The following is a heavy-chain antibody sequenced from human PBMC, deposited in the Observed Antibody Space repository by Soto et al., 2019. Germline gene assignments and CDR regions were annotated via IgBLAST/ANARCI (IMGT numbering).Heavy chain of an antibody. CDR2: IYYSGST. Sequence: SETLSLTCTVSGGSISSYYWSWIRQPPGKGLEWIGYIYYSGSTNYNPSLKSRVTISVDTSKNQFSLKLSSVTAADTAVYYCAGGRPYICSGGSCYGNDYWGQGTLVTVSS. V-gene: IGHV4-59*01. D-gene: IGHD2-15*01. J-gene: IGHJ4*02. CDR1: GGSISSYY. CDR3: AGGRPYICSGGSCYGNDY.